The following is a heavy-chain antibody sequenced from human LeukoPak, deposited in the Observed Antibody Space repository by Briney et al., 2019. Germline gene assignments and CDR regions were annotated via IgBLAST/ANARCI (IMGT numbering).Heavy chain of an antibody. J-gene: IGHJ5*02. CDR1: GGSFSGYY. CDR2: INHSGST. Sequence: PSETLSLTCAVYGGSFSGYYWSWIRQPPGKGLEWIGEINHSGSTNYNPSLKSRVTISVDTSKNQFSLQLSSVTAADTAVYYCARRPQQLIRSFNWFDPCGQGTLVTVSS. D-gene: IGHD6-13*01. V-gene: IGHV4-34*01. CDR3: ARRPQQLIRSFNWFDP.